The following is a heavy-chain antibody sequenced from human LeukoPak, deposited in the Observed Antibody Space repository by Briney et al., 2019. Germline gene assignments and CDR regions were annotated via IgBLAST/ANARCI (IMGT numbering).Heavy chain of an antibody. V-gene: IGHV1-2*02. D-gene: IGHD6-13*01. CDR3: ARGFKRQQLVLGY. Sequence: ASVKVSCKASGYTFTGYYMHLVRQAPGQGLEWMGWINPNSGGTNYAQKFQGRVTMTRDTSISTAYMELSRLRSDDTAVYYCARGFKRQQLVLGYWGQGTLVTVSS. J-gene: IGHJ4*02. CDR1: GYTFTGYY. CDR2: INPNSGGT.